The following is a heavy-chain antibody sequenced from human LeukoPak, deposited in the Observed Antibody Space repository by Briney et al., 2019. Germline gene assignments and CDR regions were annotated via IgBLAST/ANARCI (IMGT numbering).Heavy chain of an antibody. CDR3: AKADCSSSSCYTVDY. V-gene: IGHV3-43*01. D-gene: IGHD2-2*02. CDR1: GFSFDGYA. Sequence: GGSLRLSCAASGFSFDGYAMHWVRQVPGKGLEWVSLISSNGDATHYADSAKGRFTISRDNSKNSLYLQMNSLRTEDTALYYCAKADCSSSSCYTVDYWGQGTLVTVSS. CDR2: ISSNGDAT. J-gene: IGHJ4*02.